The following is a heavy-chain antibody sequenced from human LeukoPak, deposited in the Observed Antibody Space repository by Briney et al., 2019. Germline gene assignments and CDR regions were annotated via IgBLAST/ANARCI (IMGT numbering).Heavy chain of an antibody. CDR2: IYYTGST. Sequence: SETLSLTCTVSGGSISRFHWSWIRQPPGKGLEWIGYIYYTGSTNYNPSLKSRVTLSVDTSKNQFSLKLSSVTAADTAVYYCARSDTAMVSAFDYWGQGTLVTVSS. CDR3: ARSDTAMVSAFDY. D-gene: IGHD5-18*01. J-gene: IGHJ4*02. V-gene: IGHV4-59*08. CDR1: GGSISRFH.